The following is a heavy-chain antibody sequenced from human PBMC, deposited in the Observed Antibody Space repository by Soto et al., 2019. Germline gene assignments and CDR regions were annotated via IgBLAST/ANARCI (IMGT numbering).Heavy chain of an antibody. Sequence: SGTLSLTCAVSGGSISSGGYSWSWIRQPPGKGLEWIGYIYHSGSTYYNPSLKSRVTISVDRSKNQFSLKLSSVTAADTAVYYCARVGQSYAMDVWGHGTTVTVSS. J-gene: IGHJ6*02. V-gene: IGHV4-30-2*01. CDR1: GGSISSGGYS. D-gene: IGHD2-2*01. CDR3: ARVGQSYAMDV. CDR2: IYHSGST.